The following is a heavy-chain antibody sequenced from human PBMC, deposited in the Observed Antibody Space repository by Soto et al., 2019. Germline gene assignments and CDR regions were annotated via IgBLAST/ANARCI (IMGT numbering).Heavy chain of an antibody. J-gene: IGHJ3*02. V-gene: IGHV3-21*01. CDR1: GFTFSSYS. CDR2: ISSSSSYI. D-gene: IGHD2-2*01. CDR3: ARDQAHWSTSEAFDI. Sequence: PGGSLRLSCAASGFTFSSYSMNWVRQAPGKGLEWVSSISSSSSYICYADSVKGRFTISRDNAKNSLYLQMNSLRAEDTAVYYCARDQAHWSTSEAFDIWGQGTMVTVSS.